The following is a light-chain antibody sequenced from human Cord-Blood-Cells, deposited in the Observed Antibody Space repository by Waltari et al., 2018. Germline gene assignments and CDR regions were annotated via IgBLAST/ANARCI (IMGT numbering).Light chain of an antibody. J-gene: IGLJ1*01. CDR1: KLGDKY. Sequence: SYELTQPPSVSVSPGQTASIPCSGDKLGDKYACWYQQKPGQSPVLVISQDSKRPSGIPERFSGSNSGNTATLTISGTQAMDEADYYCQAWDSSTLYVFGTGTKVTVL. CDR3: QAWDSSTLYV. CDR2: QDS. V-gene: IGLV3-1*01.